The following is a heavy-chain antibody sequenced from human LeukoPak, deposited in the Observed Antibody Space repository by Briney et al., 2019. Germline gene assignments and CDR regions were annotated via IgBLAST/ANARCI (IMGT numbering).Heavy chain of an antibody. Sequence: GGSLRLSCAASGFTFSSYSMNWVRQAPGKGLEWVSSISSSSSYIYYADSVKGRFTISRDNAKNSLYLQMNSLRAEETAVYYCARANLIAASPDGRYYMDVWGKGTTVTVSS. D-gene: IGHD6-6*01. CDR2: ISSSSSYI. CDR1: GFTFSSYS. J-gene: IGHJ6*03. CDR3: ARANLIAASPDGRYYMDV. V-gene: IGHV3-21*01.